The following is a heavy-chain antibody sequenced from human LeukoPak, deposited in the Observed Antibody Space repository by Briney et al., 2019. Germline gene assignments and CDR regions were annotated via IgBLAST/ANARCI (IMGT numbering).Heavy chain of an antibody. Sequence: PGGSLRHSCATPGFTFSTYNMTSVRQAPAKGLVWYAFLRSCSEIIYYAESVKGRFTVSRDNAKNSMYRQINSLRDEDTAVYFCARNPAGIGDYLGQGTLVTVSS. CDR1: GFTFSTYN. V-gene: IGHV3-48*02. J-gene: IGHJ4*02. CDR2: LRSCSEII. D-gene: IGHD1-26*01. CDR3: ARNPAGIGDY.